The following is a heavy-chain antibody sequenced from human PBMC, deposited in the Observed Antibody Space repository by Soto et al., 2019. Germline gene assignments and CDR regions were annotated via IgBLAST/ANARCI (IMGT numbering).Heavy chain of an antibody. D-gene: IGHD3-16*02. CDR3: AKEKDYDFTWGSDRYTSNY. CDR2: MSGSAGI. J-gene: IGHJ4*02. V-gene: IGHV3-23*01. Sequence: PGGSLRLSCSASGCTFRRCGRTWFRQAPARGLEWVSAMSGSAGIFHATSVMGRVIISRDNSWSTEYLQMRSLRAEDSAIYYRAKEKDYDFTWGSDRYTSNYWGRGTLVTVPQ. CDR1: GCTFRRCG.